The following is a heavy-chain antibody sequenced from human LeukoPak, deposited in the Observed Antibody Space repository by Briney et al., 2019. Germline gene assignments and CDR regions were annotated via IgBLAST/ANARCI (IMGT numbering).Heavy chain of an antibody. V-gene: IGHV3-48*02. D-gene: IGHD3-22*01. CDR2: ITSSSSTI. J-gene: IGHJ3*02. Sequence: PGGSLRLSCAASGFTFSNNWMHWVRQAPGKGLEWVSYITSSSSTIYYADSVRGRFTISRDNAKNSLYLQMNSLRDEDTAVYYCARVDWMIGAFDIWGQGTMVTVSS. CDR1: GFTFSNNW. CDR3: ARVDWMIGAFDI.